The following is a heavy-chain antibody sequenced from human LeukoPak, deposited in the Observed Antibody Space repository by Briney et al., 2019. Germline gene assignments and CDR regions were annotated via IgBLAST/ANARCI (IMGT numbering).Heavy chain of an antibody. V-gene: IGHV6-1*01. J-gene: IGHJ3*02. CDR2: TYYRSKWYS. CDR1: GDSVSSKSVA. Sequence: SQTLSLTCAISGDSVSSKSVAWTWIRQSPSRGLEWLGRTYYRSKWYSDYAVSLKSRISINPDTSKNHFSLHLNSVTPEDTAVYHCARTSGAFTVTDAFDIWGQGTMVTVSS. D-gene: IGHD4-17*01. CDR3: ARTSGAFTVTDAFDI.